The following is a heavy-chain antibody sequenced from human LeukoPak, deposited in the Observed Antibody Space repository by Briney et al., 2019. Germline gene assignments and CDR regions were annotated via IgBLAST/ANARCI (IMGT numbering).Heavy chain of an antibody. CDR1: GFTFSDYY. D-gene: IGHD2-15*01. Sequence: GCLRLSPAPSGFTFSDYYMSWIRQAPGKGLEWVSYISSSGSTIYYADSVKGRFTISRDNAKNSLYLQMNILRAEDTAVYYCARDPRPAYCSGGSCYSGAFDIWGQGTMVTVSS. CDR3: ARDPRPAYCSGGSCYSGAFDI. CDR2: ISSSGSTI. J-gene: IGHJ3*02. V-gene: IGHV3-11*04.